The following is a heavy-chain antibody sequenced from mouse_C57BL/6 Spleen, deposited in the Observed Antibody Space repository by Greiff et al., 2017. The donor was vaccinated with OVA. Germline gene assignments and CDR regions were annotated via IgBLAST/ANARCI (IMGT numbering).Heavy chain of an antibody. CDR2: IHPNSGST. CDR3: ATNWERAWFAY. J-gene: IGHJ3*01. CDR1: GYTFTSYW. Sequence: QVHVKQSGAELVKPGASVKLSCKASGYTFTSYWMHWVKQRPGQGLEWIGMIHPNSGSTNYNEKFKSKATLTVDKSSSTAYMQLSSLTSEDSAVYYCATNWERAWFAYWGQGTLVTVSA. D-gene: IGHD4-1*01. V-gene: IGHV1-64*01.